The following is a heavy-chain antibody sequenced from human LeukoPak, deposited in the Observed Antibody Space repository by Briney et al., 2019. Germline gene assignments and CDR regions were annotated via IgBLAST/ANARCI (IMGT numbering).Heavy chain of an antibody. CDR2: ISSSGGTI. CDR1: GFTFSDYY. V-gene: IGHV3-11*01. D-gene: IGHD2-15*01. CDR3: ARVVRQVVAATVGFDY. J-gene: IGHJ4*02. Sequence: GGSLRLSCAASGFTFSDYYMSWIRQAPGKGLEWVSYISSSGGTIYYADSVKGRFTISRDNAKNSLYLQMNSLRAEDTAVYYCARVVRQVVAATVGFDYWGQGTLVTVSS.